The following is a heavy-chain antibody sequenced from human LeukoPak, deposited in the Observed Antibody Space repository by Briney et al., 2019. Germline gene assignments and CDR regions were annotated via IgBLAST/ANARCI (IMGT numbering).Heavy chain of an antibody. Sequence: TGGSLRPACAASGFTFSDYYMSWIRQAPRKGLEWVSYISSSGSTIYYADSVKGRFTISRDNAKNSLYLQMNSLRAEDTAVYYCARAAAGNYYYYYMDVWGKGTTVTVSS. CDR1: GFTFSDYY. V-gene: IGHV3-11*01. CDR2: ISSSGSTI. D-gene: IGHD6-13*01. J-gene: IGHJ6*03. CDR3: ARAAAGNYYYYYMDV.